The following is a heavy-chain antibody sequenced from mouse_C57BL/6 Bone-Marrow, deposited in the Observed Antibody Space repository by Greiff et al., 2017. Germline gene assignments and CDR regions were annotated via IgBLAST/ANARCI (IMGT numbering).Heavy chain of an antibody. CDR3: ARGNWFAY. J-gene: IGHJ3*01. Sequence: VQLQQSGAELVRPGTSVKVSCKASGYAFTDYLIEWVKQRPGQGLEWIGVINPGSGGTNYNEKFKGKATLTADKSSSTAYMQLSSLTSEDSAVYFCARGNWFAYWGQGTLVTVSA. CDR2: INPGSGGT. CDR1: GYAFTDYL. V-gene: IGHV1-54*01.